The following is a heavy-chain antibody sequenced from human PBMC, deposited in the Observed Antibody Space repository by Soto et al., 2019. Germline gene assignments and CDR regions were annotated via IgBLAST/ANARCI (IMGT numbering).Heavy chain of an antibody. D-gene: IGHD1-1*01. J-gene: IGHJ6*02. CDR1: GYTFTSYG. CDR3: ASDLGVQLEPRGYYYYGMDV. V-gene: IGHV1-18*01. CDR2: ISAYNGNT. Sequence: QVQLVQSGAEVKKPGASVKVSCKASGYTFTSYGISWVRQAPGQGLEWMGWISAYNGNTNYAQKLQGRVTMTTDTSTSTAYMELRSLRSDDTAVYYCASDLGVQLEPRGYYYYGMDVWGQGTTVTVSS.